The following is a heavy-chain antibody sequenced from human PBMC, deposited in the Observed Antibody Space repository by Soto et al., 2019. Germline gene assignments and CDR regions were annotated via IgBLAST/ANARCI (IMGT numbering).Heavy chain of an antibody. CDR2: ISYDGSNK. CDR1: GFTFSSYA. D-gene: IGHD6-19*01. Sequence: VGSLRLSCAASGFTFSSYAMHWVRQAPGKGLEWVAVISYDGSNKYYADSVKGRFTISRDNSKNTLYLQMNSLRAEDTAVYYCARADSSGWYLFDYWGQGTLVTVSS. J-gene: IGHJ4*02. CDR3: ARADSSGWYLFDY. V-gene: IGHV3-30-3*01.